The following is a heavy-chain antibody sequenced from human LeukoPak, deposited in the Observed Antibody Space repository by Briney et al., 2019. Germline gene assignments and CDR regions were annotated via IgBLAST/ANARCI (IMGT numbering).Heavy chain of an antibody. Sequence: PGRSLRLSCAASGFTFSSYGMHWVRQAPGKGVEWVAVIWYDGSNKYYADSVKGRFTISRDNSKNTLYLQMNSLRAEDTAVYYCASAFYYYDSSGQVRGNWFDPWGQGTLVTVSS. CDR2: IWYDGSNK. CDR1: GFTFSSYG. J-gene: IGHJ5*02. D-gene: IGHD3-22*01. V-gene: IGHV3-33*01. CDR3: ASAFYYYDSSGQVRGNWFDP.